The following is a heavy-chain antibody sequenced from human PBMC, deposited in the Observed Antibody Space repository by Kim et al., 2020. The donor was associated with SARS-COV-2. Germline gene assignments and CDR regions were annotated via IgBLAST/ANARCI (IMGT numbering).Heavy chain of an antibody. Sequence: GGSLRLSCAASGFTFSSYGMHWVRQAPGKGLEWVAVISYDGSNKYYADSVKGRFTISRDNSKNTLYLQMNSLRAEDTAVYYCAKALRRHGYNLRTFDYWGQGTLVTVSS. CDR3: AKALRRHGYNLRTFDY. CDR1: GFTFSSYG. CDR2: ISYDGSNK. J-gene: IGHJ4*02. D-gene: IGHD1-1*01. V-gene: IGHV3-30*18.